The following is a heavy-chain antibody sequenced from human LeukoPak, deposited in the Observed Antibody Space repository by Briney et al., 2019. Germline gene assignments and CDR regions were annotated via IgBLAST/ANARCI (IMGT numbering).Heavy chain of an antibody. Sequence: GGTLRLSCAASGFTFSSYGMSWVRQAPGKGLEWVSAISGSGGSTYYADSVKGRFTISRDNSKNTLYLQMNSLRAEDMALYYCAKGRGLSYDYGVDYWGQGTLVTVSS. J-gene: IGHJ4*02. CDR2: ISGSGGST. D-gene: IGHD4-17*01. CDR3: AKGRGLSYDYGVDY. V-gene: IGHV3-23*01. CDR1: GFTFSSYG.